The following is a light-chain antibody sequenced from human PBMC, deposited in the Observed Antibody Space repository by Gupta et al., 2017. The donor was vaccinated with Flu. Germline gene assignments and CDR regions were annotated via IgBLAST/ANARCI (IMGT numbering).Light chain of an antibody. J-gene: IGKJ4*01. V-gene: IGKV3-20*01. Sequence: ELVLTQSPGTLSLSPGERATLSCRASQSVSGSYLAWYQQKPGQAPGLLSYGASSRATGIPDRFSCSGSGPVFTLTISRLEPDDFAVYYCQQYETAPFTCGGGTKVEIK. CDR1: QSVSGSY. CDR2: GAS. CDR3: QQYETAPFT.